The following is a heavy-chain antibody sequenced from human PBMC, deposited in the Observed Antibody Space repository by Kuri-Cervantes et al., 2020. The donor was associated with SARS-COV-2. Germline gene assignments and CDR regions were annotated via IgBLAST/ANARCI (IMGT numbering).Heavy chain of an antibody. D-gene: IGHD3-3*01. CDR3: TRGDFWSGYYLDY. Sequence: GESLKISCAASGFTFSSYAMSWVRQAPGKGLEWVSAISGSGGSTYYADSVKGRFTISRDNAKNSLFLQMNSLKTEDTAVYYCTRGDFWSGYYLDYWGQGTLVTVSS. V-gene: IGHV3-23*01. J-gene: IGHJ4*02. CDR1: GFTFSSYA. CDR2: ISGSGGST.